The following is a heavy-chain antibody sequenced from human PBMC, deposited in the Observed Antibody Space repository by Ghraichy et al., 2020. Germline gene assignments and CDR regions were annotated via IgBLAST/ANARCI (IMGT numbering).Heavy chain of an antibody. CDR3: ARDWGSAGPLDP. J-gene: IGHJ5*02. CDR2: TYYRSKWYN. Sequence: SQTLSLTCAISGDSVSSNSYAWNWIRLSPSRGLEWLGRTYYRSKWYNDYAVSVKGRITINADTSKNQFSLELNSVTPEDTVVYYCARDWGSAGPLDPWGQGILVTVSS. D-gene: IGHD3-16*01. CDR1: GDSVSSNSYA. V-gene: IGHV6-1*01.